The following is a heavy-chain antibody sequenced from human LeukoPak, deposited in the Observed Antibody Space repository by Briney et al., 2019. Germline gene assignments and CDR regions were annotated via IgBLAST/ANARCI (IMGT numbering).Heavy chain of an antibody. J-gene: IGHJ5*02. CDR3: ATGYSSSLRPNWFDP. Sequence: SETLSLTCTVSGGSIRSYYWSWIRQPPGKGLEWIGYIYYSGSTNYNPSLKSRVTISVDTSKNQFSLKLSSVTATDTAVYYFATGYSSSLRPNWFDPWGQGTLVTVSS. CDR1: GGSIRSYY. V-gene: IGHV4-59*01. D-gene: IGHD6-13*01. CDR2: IYYSGST.